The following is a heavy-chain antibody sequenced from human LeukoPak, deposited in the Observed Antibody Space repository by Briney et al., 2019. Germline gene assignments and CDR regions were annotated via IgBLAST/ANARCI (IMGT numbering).Heavy chain of an antibody. V-gene: IGHV4-34*01. D-gene: IGHD5-18*01. CDR3: ARGYTAMIDY. Sequence: SETLSLTCAVHGGSFSGYYWSWIRQPPGKGLEWIGEINHSGSTNYNPSLKSRVTISVDTSKNQFSLKLSSVTAADTAVYYCARGYTAMIDYWGQGTLVTVSS. CDR1: GGSFSGYY. CDR2: INHSGST. J-gene: IGHJ4*02.